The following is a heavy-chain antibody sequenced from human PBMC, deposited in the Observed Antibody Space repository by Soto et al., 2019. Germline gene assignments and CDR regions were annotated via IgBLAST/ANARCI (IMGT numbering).Heavy chain of an antibody. V-gene: IGHV3-30-3*01. D-gene: IGHD3-3*01. Sequence: SLRLSCAASGFTFSSYAMHWVRQAPGKGLEWVAVISYDGSNKYYADSVKGRFTISRDNSKNTLYLQMNSLRAEDTAVYYCARDLAPRGGVANIDYWGQGTLVTVS. CDR3: ARDLAPRGGVANIDY. CDR1: GFTFSSYA. J-gene: IGHJ4*02. CDR2: ISYDGSNK.